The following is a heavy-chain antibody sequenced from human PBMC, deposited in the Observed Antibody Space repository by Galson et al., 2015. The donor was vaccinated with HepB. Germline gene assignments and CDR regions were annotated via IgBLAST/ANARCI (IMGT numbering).Heavy chain of an antibody. Sequence: ETLSLTCTVSGDSMNNYYWSWIRQSPGKGLEWIGDVYYNGSTTYNPSLQSRVTISKDTSKRQFSLQLTSVTAADTAIYFCARGARIQQRILWGQFDPWGQGTLVTVSS. CDR1: GDSMNNYY. CDR2: VYYNGST. V-gene: IGHV4-59*12. J-gene: IGHJ5*02. D-gene: IGHD6-13*01. CDR3: ARGARIQQRILWGQFDP.